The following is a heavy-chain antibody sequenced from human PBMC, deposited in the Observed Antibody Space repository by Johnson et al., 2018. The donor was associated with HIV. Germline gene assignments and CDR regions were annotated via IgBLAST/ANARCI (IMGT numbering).Heavy chain of an antibody. J-gene: IGHJ3*02. D-gene: IGHD1-26*01. Sequence: VQLVESGGGLVQPGGSLRLSCAASGFTFSSYWMSWVRQAPGKGLEWVANITHDGGEKYYVDSVKGRFTISRDNAKNPLYLQMHRLRAEDTAGYFCASGNLWEPPPDDAFDIWGQGTMVTVSS. V-gene: IGHV3-7*05. CDR1: GFTFSSYW. CDR3: ASGNLWEPPPDDAFDI. CDR2: ITHDGGEK.